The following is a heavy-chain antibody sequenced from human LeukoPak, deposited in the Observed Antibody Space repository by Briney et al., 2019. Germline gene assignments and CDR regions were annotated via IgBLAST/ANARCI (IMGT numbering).Heavy chain of an antibody. CDR1: GGSFSGYY. V-gene: IGHV4-34*01. CDR2: ISHSGST. CDR3: ARGRLIVVVPAAIHAFDI. J-gene: IGHJ3*02. Sequence: SETLSLTCAVYGGSFSGYYWSWIRQPPGKGLEWIGEISHSGSTNYNPSLKSRVTISVDTSKNQFSLKLSSVTAADTAVYYCARGRLIVVVPAAIHAFDIWGQGTMVTVSS. D-gene: IGHD2-2*01.